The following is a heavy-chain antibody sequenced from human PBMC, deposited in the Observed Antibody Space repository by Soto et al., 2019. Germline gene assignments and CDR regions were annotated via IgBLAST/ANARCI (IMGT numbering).Heavy chain of an antibody. J-gene: IGHJ4*02. V-gene: IGHV4-59*01. D-gene: IGHD3-22*01. CDR2: IYYSGST. Sequence: NPSETLSLTCTVSGGSISSYYWSWIRQPPGKGLEWIGYIYYSGSTNYNPSLKSRVTISVDTSKNQFSLKLSSVTAADTAVYYCARDSPTGQKYYDSWGQGTLVTVSS. CDR3: ARDSPTGQKYYDS. CDR1: GGSISSYY.